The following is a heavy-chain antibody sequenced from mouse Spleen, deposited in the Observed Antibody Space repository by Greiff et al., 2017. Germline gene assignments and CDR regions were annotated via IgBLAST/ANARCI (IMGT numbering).Heavy chain of an antibody. CDR3: ARYGNRFAY. CDR1: GYTFTSYW. V-gene: IGHV1-64*01. Sequence: QVHVKQSGAELVKPGASVKLSCKASGYTFTSYWMHWVKQRPGQGLEWIGMIHPNSGSTNYNEKFKSKATLTVDKSSSTAYMQLSSLTSEDSAVYYCARYGNRFAYWGQGTLVTVSA. D-gene: IGHD2-1*01. J-gene: IGHJ3*01. CDR2: IHPNSGST.